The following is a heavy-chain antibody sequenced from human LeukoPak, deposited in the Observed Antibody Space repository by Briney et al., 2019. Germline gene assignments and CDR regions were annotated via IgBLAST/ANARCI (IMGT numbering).Heavy chain of an antibody. V-gene: IGHV4-39*07. CDR1: GGSISSSSYY. CDR2: IYYSGNT. Sequence: SETLSLTCTVSGGSISSSSYYWGWIRQPPGKGLEWIGSIYYSGNTYYNPSLKSRVTISVDTSKNQFSLKLSSVTAADTAVYYCARGRRTQKVRFSDGVWTGNFDLWGRGTLVTVSS. D-gene: IGHD3-3*01. CDR3: ARGRRTQKVRFSDGVWTGNFDL. J-gene: IGHJ2*01.